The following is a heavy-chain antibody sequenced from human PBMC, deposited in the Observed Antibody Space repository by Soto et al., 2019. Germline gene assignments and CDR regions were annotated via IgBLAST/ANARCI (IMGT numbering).Heavy chain of an antibody. CDR3: AGQYSNYYSGLDY. V-gene: IGHV3-33*01. J-gene: IGHJ4*02. CDR1: AFTFSSYV. Sequence: LXLACAATAFTFSSYVMHWVRQAPGKGLEWVAVIWYDGSNKYYADSVKGRFTISRDNSKNTLYLQMNSLRAEDTAVYYCAGQYSNYYSGLDYWGQGTLVTVSS. D-gene: IGHD4-4*01. CDR2: IWYDGSNK.